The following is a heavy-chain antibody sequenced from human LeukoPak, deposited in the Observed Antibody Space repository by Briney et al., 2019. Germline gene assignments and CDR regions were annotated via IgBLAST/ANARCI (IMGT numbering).Heavy chain of an antibody. CDR1: GYTFTSYG. CDR3: ARRATVPNWFDP. Sequence: ASVKVSCKASGYTFTSYGISWVRQAPGQGLEWMGRISAYNGNTNYAQKLQGRVTMTTDTSTSTAYMELRSLRSDDTAVYYCARRATVPNWFDPWGQGTLVTVSS. CDR2: ISAYNGNT. V-gene: IGHV1-18*01. D-gene: IGHD5-12*01. J-gene: IGHJ5*02.